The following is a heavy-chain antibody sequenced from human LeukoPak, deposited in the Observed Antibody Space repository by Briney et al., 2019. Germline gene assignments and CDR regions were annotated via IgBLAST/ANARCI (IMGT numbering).Heavy chain of an antibody. CDR2: FSHSGTT. CDR3: ARGAGWYNY. V-gene: IGHV4-38-2*02. Sequence: SETLSLTCTVSGYSITSGHYWGWIRQPPGKGLEWIGSFSHSGTTSYNPSLKSRVTISIDTSKKQFSLKVSSVTAADTAVYYCARGAGWYNYWGQGTLVTVSS. J-gene: IGHJ4*02. D-gene: IGHD6-19*01. CDR1: GYSITSGHY.